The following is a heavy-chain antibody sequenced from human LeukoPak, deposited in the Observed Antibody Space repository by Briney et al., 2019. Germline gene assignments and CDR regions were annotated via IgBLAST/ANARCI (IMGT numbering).Heavy chain of an antibody. D-gene: IGHD6-19*01. CDR2: IYYSGST. Sequence: PSETLSLTCAVSGGSISTTHRWSWIRQPPGKGLEWIGYIYYSGSTNYNPSLKSRVTISVDTSKNQFSLKLSSVTAADTAVYYCARDSHSSGWYGGYYYGMDVWGQGTTVTVSS. CDR3: ARDSHSSGWYGGYYYGMDV. CDR1: GGSISTTH. J-gene: IGHJ6*02. V-gene: IGHV4-59*11.